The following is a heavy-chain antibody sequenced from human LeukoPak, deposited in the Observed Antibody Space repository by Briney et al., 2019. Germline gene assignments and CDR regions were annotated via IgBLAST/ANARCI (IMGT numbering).Heavy chain of an antibody. CDR3: ARGIAGTLDYFDY. CDR1: GYTFTSYA. D-gene: IGHD6-13*01. Sequence: ASVKVSCKASGYTFTSYAMHWVRQAPGQRLEWMGWINAGNGNTKYSQKFQGRVTITRDTSASTAYMELSSLRSEDTAVYYCARGIAGTLDYFDYWGQGTLVTVSS. CDR2: INAGNGNT. V-gene: IGHV1-3*01. J-gene: IGHJ4*02.